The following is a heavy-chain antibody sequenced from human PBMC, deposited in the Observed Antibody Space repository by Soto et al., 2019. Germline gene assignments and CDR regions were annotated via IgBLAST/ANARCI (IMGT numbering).Heavy chain of an antibody. Sequence: GGSLRLSCAASGFTFDDYTMHWVRQAPGKGLEWVSLISWDGGSTYYADSVKGRFTISRDNSKNSLYLQMNSLRTEDTALYYCAKGDLAYCGGDCPPFDYWGQGTLVTVSS. CDR1: GFTFDDYT. J-gene: IGHJ4*02. V-gene: IGHV3-43*01. CDR2: ISWDGGST. CDR3: AKGDLAYCGGDCPPFDY. D-gene: IGHD2-21*02.